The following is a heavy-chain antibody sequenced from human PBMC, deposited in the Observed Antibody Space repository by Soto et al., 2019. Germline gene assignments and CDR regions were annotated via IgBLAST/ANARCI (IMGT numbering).Heavy chain of an antibody. D-gene: IGHD3-22*01. CDR3: ARFLPYYYDSSGYSRTDNDAFDI. CDR2: MNPISGNT. Sequence: QVQLVQSGAEVKKPGASVKVSCKASGYTFTSYDINWVRQATGQGLEGMGWMNPISGNTGYAQKFQGRVSMTRNTSISTAYMELSSLRSEDTAVYYCARFLPYYYDSSGYSRTDNDAFDIWGQGTMVPVSS. CDR1: GYTFTSYD. J-gene: IGHJ3*02. V-gene: IGHV1-8*01.